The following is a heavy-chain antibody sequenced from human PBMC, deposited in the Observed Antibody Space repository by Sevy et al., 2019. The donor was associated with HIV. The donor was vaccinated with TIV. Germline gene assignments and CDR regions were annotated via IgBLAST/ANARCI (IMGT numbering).Heavy chain of an antibody. V-gene: IGHV4-59*08. Sequence: SETLSLPCTVSGGSITSLYWNWIRQPPGKGLEWIANIYYNGHINYNPSLKSRVTLSLDTSKNQFSLGLSSVTAADTAMYYCAGENAWGRGYSWGQGTLVTVSS. CDR3: AGENAWGRGYS. CDR2: IYYNGHI. J-gene: IGHJ4*02. CDR1: GGSITSLY. D-gene: IGHD1-26*01.